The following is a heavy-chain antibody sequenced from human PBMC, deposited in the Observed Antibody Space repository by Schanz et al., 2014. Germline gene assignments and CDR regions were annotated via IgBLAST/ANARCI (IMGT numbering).Heavy chain of an antibody. V-gene: IGHV3-33*08. Sequence: QVQLVESGGGVVQPGRSLRLSCAAYGFTLSSYAIHWFRQPAGKGLEWVAVIWSDGSTKYYADSVKGRFTISRDNSKNTLYLQMNSLRADDTAVYFCARAHGNNWYGKGLDYWGQGTQVTVSS. J-gene: IGHJ4*02. CDR1: GFTLSSYA. CDR3: ARAHGNNWYGKGLDY. D-gene: IGHD1-1*01. CDR2: IWSDGSTK.